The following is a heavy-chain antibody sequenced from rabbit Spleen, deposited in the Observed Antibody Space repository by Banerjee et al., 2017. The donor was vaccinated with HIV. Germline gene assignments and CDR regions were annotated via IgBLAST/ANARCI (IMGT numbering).Heavy chain of an antibody. CDR1: GFSFSNSDY. CDR3: ARDTGTSFSSYGMDR. V-gene: IGHV1S40*01. J-gene: IGHJ6*01. D-gene: IGHD7-1*01. CDR2: IAGDSSGFT. Sequence: QSLEESGGDLVKPGASLTVTCTASGFSFSNSDYMCWVRQAPGKGLEWISCIAGDSSGFTYSATWAKGRFTCSKTSSTTVTLQMTSLTVADTATYFCARDTGTSFSSYGMDRWGPGTLVTVS.